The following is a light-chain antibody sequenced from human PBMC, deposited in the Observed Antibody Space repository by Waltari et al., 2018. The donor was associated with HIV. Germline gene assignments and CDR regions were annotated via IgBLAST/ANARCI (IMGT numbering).Light chain of an antibody. V-gene: IGLV1-47*01. J-gene: IGLJ3*02. Sequence: QSVLTQPPSASGTPGQRITISCSGSSSKIGNNYVHWYQHLPGTAPKLLIYRNNQRASGVPDRFSGSKSGTSASLAISGLRSEDEADYYCCSYAGSSTSVFGGGTKLTVL. CDR1: SSKIGNNY. CDR2: RNN. CDR3: CSYAGSSTSV.